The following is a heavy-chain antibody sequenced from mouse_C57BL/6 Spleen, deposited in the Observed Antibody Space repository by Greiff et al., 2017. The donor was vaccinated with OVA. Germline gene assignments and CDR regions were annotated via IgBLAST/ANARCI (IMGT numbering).Heavy chain of an antibody. CDR1: GYTFTDYE. Sequence: VQLQQSGAELVRPGASVTLSCKASGYTFTDYEMHWVKQTPVHGLEWIGAIDPETGGTAYNQKFKGKAILTADKSSSTAYMELRSLTSEDSAVYYCTRGGRKGFAYWGQGTLVTVSA. D-gene: IGHD3-3*01. J-gene: IGHJ3*01. CDR3: TRGGRKGFAY. CDR2: IDPETGGT. V-gene: IGHV1-15*01.